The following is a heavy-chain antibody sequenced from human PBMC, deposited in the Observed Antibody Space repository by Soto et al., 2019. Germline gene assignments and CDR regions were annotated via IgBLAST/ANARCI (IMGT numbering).Heavy chain of an antibody. CDR2: IIPIFGTA. CDR3: ASDQDSSSWYLNYYYYGMDV. D-gene: IGHD6-13*01. V-gene: IGHV1-69*13. CDR1: GGTFSSYA. J-gene: IGHJ6*02. Sequence: GASVKVSCKASGGTFSSYAISWVRQAPGQGLEWMGGIIPIFGTANYAQKFQGRVTITADESTSTAYMELSSLRSEDTAVYYCASDQDSSSWYLNYYYYGMDVWGQGTTVTVSS.